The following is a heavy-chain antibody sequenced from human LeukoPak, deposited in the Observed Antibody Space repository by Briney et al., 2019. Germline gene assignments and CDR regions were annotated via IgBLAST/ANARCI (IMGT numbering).Heavy chain of an antibody. V-gene: IGHV3-23*01. J-gene: IGHJ6*02. D-gene: IGHD3-3*01. CDR1: GFTFSSYA. CDR3: AKSVAIYFYYGLDV. Sequence: PGGPLRLSCAASGFTFSSYAMSGVRQTPGKGLEWVSAISGSGGSTYYADSVKGRFTISRDNSKNTLFLQMNSLRVEDTAPYYCAKSVAIYFYYGLDVWGQGTTVTVSS. CDR2: ISGSGGST.